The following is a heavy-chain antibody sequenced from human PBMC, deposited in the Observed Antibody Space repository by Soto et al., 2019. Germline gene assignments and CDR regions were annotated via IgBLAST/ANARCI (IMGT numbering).Heavy chain of an antibody. J-gene: IGHJ4*02. CDR1: GVSVSSGSYY. Sequence: SETLSLTCTASGVSVSSGSYYWSWIRQPPGKGLEWIGYIYYSGSTNYNPSLKSRVTISVDTSKNQFSLKLSSVTAADTAVYYCARAPTYSSGWYYFDYWGQGTLVTVSS. D-gene: IGHD6-19*01. V-gene: IGHV4-61*01. CDR2: IYYSGST. CDR3: ARAPTYSSGWYYFDY.